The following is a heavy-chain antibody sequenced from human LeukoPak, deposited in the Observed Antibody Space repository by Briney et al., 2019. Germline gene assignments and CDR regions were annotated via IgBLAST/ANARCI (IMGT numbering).Heavy chain of an antibody. J-gene: IGHJ4*02. D-gene: IGHD5-12*01. Sequence: PGGSLRLSCAASGFTFSSYSMHWVRQAPGKGLEWVSSISSSRTYINYADSVKGRFTISRDNAKNSLYLQMNSLRAEDTAVYYCARDSGYEYDYWGQGTLVTVSS. CDR1: GFTFSSYS. V-gene: IGHV3-21*04. CDR2: ISSSRTYI. CDR3: ARDSGYEYDY.